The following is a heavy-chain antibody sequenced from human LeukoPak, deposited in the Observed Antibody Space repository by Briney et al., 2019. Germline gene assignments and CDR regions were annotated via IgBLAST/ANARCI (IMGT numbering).Heavy chain of an antibody. D-gene: IGHD5-12*01. V-gene: IGHV3-7*01. J-gene: IGHJ4*02. CDR1: GFTFSSYW. CDR3: AKEGGASRFDY. CDR2: IKQDGSEK. Sequence: GGSLRLSCAASGFTFSSYWMSWVRQAPGKGLEWVANIKQDGSEKYYADSVKGRFTISRDNSKNTLYLQMNSLRAEDTAVYYCAKEGGASRFDYWGQGTLVTVSS.